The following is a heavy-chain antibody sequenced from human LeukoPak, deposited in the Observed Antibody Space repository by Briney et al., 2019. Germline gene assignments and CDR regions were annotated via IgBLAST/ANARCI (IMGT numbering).Heavy chain of an antibody. D-gene: IGHD3-10*01. V-gene: IGHV3-74*01. J-gene: IGHJ5*02. CDR1: GFTFSSYWMHW. CDR3: AREDGSGAFDP. CDR2: ISSDGSST. Sequence: PGGSLRLSCAASGFTFSSYWMHWMHWARQAPGKGLLWVSRISSDGSSTSYADSVKGRFTISRDNAKNTLYLQMNSLRADDTAVYYCAREDGSGAFDPWGQGTLVTVSS.